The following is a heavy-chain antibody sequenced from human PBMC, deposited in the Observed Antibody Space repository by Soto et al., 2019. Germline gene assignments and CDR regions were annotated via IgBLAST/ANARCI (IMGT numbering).Heavy chain of an antibody. CDR1: GFTFSSYG. CDR2: ISYDGSNK. D-gene: IGHD2-2*01. V-gene: IGHV3-30*18. CDR3: PKGSTAMTYFAY. J-gene: IGHJ4*02. Sequence: QVQLVESGGGVVQPGRSLRLSCAASGFTFSSYGMHWVRQAPGKGLEWVAVISYDGSNKYYADSVKGRFTISRDNSKNTLYLKMNSLRAEDTAVYYCPKGSTAMTYFAYWGRGTLVPVSS.